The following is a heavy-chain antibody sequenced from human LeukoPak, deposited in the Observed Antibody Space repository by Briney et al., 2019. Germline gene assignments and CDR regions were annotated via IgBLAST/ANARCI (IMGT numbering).Heavy chain of an antibody. CDR1: GGSISSYY. CDR3: ARPLGYSSGWFAFDI. CDR2: IYYSGST. Sequence: SETLSLTCTVSGGSISSYYWSWIWQPPGKGLEWIGYIYYSGSTNYNPSLKSRVTISVDTSKSQFSLKLSSVTAADTAVYYCARPLGYSSGWFAFDIWGQGTMVTVSS. J-gene: IGHJ3*02. V-gene: IGHV4-59*08. D-gene: IGHD6-19*01.